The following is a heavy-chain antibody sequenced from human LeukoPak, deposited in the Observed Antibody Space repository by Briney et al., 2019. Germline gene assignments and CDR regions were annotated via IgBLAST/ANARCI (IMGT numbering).Heavy chain of an antibody. D-gene: IGHD3-10*01. V-gene: IGHV3-33*01. J-gene: IGHJ4*02. Sequence: GRSLGLSCAASGFTFSSYGMHWVRQAPGKGLEWVAVIWYDGSNKYYADSVKGRFTISRDNSKNTLYLQMNSLRAEDTAVYYCARSYGSGSPYLDYWGQGTLVTVSS. CDR2: IWYDGSNK. CDR1: GFTFSSYG. CDR3: ARSYGSGSPYLDY.